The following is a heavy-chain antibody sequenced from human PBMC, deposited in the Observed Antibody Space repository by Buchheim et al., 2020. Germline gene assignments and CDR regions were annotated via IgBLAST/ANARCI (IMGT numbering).Heavy chain of an antibody. D-gene: IGHD3-3*01. V-gene: IGHV3-30*18. CDR2: ISYDGSNK. CDR1: GFTFSSYG. Sequence: QVQLVESGGGVVQPGRSLRLSCAASGFTFSSYGMHWVRQAPGKGLEWVAVISYDGSNKYYADSVKGRFTISRDNSKNTLYLQMNSLRAEDTAVYYCAKAYDFWSGYDYWGQGTL. CDR3: AKAYDFWSGYDY. J-gene: IGHJ4*02.